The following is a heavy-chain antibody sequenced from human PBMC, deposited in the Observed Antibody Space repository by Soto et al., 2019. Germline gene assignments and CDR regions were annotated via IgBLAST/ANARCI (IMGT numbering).Heavy chain of an antibody. V-gene: IGHV4-39*01. CDR1: GGSISSSSYY. CDR3: ARHEEGSGWLDYGMDV. J-gene: IGHJ6*02. CDR2: IYYSGST. Sequence: QLQLQESGPGLVKPSETLSLTCTVSGGSISSSSYYWGWIRQPPGKGLEWIGSIYYSGSTYYNPSLKSRVTISVDTSKNQFSLKLSSVTAADTAVYYCARHEEGSGWLDYGMDVWGQGTTVTVSS. D-gene: IGHD6-19*01.